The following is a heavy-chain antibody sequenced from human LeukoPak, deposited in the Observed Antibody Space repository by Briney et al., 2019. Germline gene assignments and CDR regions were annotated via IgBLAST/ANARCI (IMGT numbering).Heavy chain of an antibody. D-gene: IGHD3-10*01. CDR2: IWYDGSNK. V-gene: IGHV3-33*01. J-gene: IGHJ4*02. CDR3: ARDSRGSGSYYNKWGDFDY. CDR1: GFTFSSYG. Sequence: PGGSLRLSCAASGFTFSSYGMHWVRQAPGKGLEWVAVIWYDGSNKYYADSVKGRFTISRDNSKNTLYLQMNSLRAEDTAVYYCARDSRGSGSYYNKWGDFDYWGQGTLVTVSS.